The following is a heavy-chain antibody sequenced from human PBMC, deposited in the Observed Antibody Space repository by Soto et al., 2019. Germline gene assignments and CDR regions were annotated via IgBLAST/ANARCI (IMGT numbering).Heavy chain of an antibody. CDR1: GYSISSSNW. CDR2: IYYSGTT. Sequence: QVQLQESGPGLVKPSDTLSLTCAVSGYSISSSNWWGWIRQPPGKGLEWIGYIYYSGTTYYNPSLKRRATMSVDTSKNQCSLQLTSVTAVDTAAYYCARRAIQGPIDYWGQGTLATVSS. CDR3: ARRAIQGPIDY. J-gene: IGHJ4*02. V-gene: IGHV4-28*01.